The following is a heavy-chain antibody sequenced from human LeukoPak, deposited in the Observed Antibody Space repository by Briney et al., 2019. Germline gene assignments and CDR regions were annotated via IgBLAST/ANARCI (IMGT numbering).Heavy chain of an antibody. CDR1: GFTFSSYG. CDR3: VSPSIAAPGSLDYFFDY. V-gene: IGHV3-30*03. D-gene: IGHD6-13*01. Sequence: GRSLRLSCAASGFTFSSYGMHWVRQPPGKGLEWVALISIDGTSGYYADTVKGRFTISRDNSKNTVDLQMNSLRPEDTAVYYCVSPSIAAPGSLDYFFDYWGRGTLVTVSS. J-gene: IGHJ4*02. CDR2: ISIDGTSG.